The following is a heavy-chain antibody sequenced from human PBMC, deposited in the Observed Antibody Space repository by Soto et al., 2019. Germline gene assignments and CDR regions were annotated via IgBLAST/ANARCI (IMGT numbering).Heavy chain of an antibody. Sequence: EVQLVESGGGLVQPGRSLRLSCAASGFTFDDYAMHWVRQAPGKGLEWVSGISWNSGSIGYADSVKGRFTISRDNAKSSLYLQMNRLRAEDTALYYCANDKDCSGGSCYSFDYWGQGTLVTVSS. CDR3: ANDKDCSGGSCYSFDY. CDR2: ISWNSGSI. D-gene: IGHD2-15*01. CDR1: GFTFDDYA. J-gene: IGHJ4*02. V-gene: IGHV3-9*01.